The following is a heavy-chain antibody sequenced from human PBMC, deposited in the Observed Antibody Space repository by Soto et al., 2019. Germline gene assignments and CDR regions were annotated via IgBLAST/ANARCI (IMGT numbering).Heavy chain of an antibody. CDR3: AKVCHGDPYVYYYYYYGMDV. V-gene: IGHV3-30*18. J-gene: IGHJ6*02. CDR1: GFTFSSYS. D-gene: IGHD4-17*01. Sequence: GGSLRLSCAASGFTFSSYSMNWVRQAPGKGLEWVAVISYDGTNKYYADFVRGRFTISRDNSKNTLDLQMISLRAEDTAVYYSAKVCHGDPYVYYYYYYGMDVWGQGTTVTVSS. CDR2: ISYDGTNK.